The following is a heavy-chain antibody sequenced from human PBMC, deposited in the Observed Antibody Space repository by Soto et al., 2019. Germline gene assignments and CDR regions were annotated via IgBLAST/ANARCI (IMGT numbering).Heavy chain of an antibody. D-gene: IGHD2-15*01. CDR1: GGSISSYY. J-gene: IGHJ6*03. V-gene: IGHV4-59*08. Sequence: PSETLSLTCTVSGGSISSYYWSWIRQPPGKGLEWIGYIYYSGSTNYNPSLKSRVTISVDTSKNQFSLKLSSVTAADTAVYYCARHGGRRHQKTIYYYYYMDVWGKGTTVTVSS. CDR3: ARHGGRRHQKTIYYYYYMDV. CDR2: IYYSGST.